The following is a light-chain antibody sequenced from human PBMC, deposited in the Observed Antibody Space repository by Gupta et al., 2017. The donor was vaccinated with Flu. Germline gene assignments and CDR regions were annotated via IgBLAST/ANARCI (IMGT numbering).Light chain of an antibody. V-gene: IGLV2-23*01. Sequence: QSGLAQPASVTAPPARSSPISFSVTSSDVGFSKHVSWYQLHPGRAPKLLIYEDTKRPSGVSERFSGSKSGSTASLTISGLQAEDEADYYCCSYASSTLYVFGTGTKVTFI. CDR1: SSDVGFSKH. CDR2: EDT. CDR3: CSYASSTLYV. J-gene: IGLJ1*01.